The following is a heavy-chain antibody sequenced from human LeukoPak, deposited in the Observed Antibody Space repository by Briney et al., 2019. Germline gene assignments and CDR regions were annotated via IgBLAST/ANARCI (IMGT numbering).Heavy chain of an antibody. D-gene: IGHD6-13*01. Sequence: GSLRLSCAASGFTFSDYEMNWVRQAPGKGLEWILHISTSGSIIHYADSVKGRFTISRDNAKNSLYLQMNSLRAEDTALYFCARDATTEPGTVYMDVWGKGTTVTISS. CDR1: GFTFSDYE. CDR3: ARDATTEPGTVYMDV. CDR2: ISTSGSII. V-gene: IGHV3-48*03. J-gene: IGHJ6*03.